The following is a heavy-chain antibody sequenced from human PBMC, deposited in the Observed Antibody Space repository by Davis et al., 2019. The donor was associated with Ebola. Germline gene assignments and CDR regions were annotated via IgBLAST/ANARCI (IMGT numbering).Heavy chain of an antibody. CDR3: ARSGLRGRVDY. CDR1: GYTFTSYA. J-gene: IGHJ4*02. V-gene: IGHV1-3*01. Sequence: AASVKVSCKASGYTFTSYAMHWVRQAPGQRLEWMGWINAGNGNTKYSQKFQVRVTITRDTSASTAYMELSSLRSDDTAVYYCARSGLRGRVDYWGQGTLVTVSS. D-gene: IGHD5-12*01. CDR2: INAGNGNT.